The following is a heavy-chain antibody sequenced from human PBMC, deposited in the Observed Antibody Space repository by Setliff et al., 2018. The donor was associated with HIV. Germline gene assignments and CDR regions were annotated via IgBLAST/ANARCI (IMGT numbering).Heavy chain of an antibody. D-gene: IGHD3-9*01. CDR1: GFTFSSYG. CDR3: AKDSPVLRYFDWFSGGGYFDY. V-gene: IGHV3-30*02. CDR2: IRYDGSNK. Sequence: PGGSLRLSCAASGFTFSSYGMHWVRQAPGKGLEWVAFIRYDGSNKYYADSVKGRFTISRDNSKNTLYLQMNSLRAEDTAVYYCAKDSPVLRYFDWFSGGGYFDYWGQGTLVTVSS. J-gene: IGHJ4*02.